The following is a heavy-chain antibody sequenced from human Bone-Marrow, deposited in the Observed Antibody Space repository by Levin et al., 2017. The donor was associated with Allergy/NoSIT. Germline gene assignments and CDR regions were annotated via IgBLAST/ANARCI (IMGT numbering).Heavy chain of an antibody. CDR1: GGSISSSNW. V-gene: IGHV4-4*02. CDR3: ARDIWWHGSGSPDTRSKLGFDP. J-gene: IGHJ5*02. CDR2: IYHSGST. Sequence: GSLRLSCAVSGGSISSSNWWSWVRQPPGKGLEWIGEIYHSGSTNYNPSLKSRVTISADKSKNQFSLKLSSVTAADTAVYYCARDIWWHGSGSPDTRSKLGFDPWGQGTLVTVSS. D-gene: IGHD3-10*01.